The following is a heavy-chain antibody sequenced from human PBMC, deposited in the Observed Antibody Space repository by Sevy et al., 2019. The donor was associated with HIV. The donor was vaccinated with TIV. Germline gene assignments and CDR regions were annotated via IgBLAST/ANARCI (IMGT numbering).Heavy chain of an antibody. Sequence: GGSLRPSCAASGFTFSDYGMHWVRQSPGKGLEWVAVIWYDGSSKYYADSVKGRFTISRDNSKKTVYLQMNSLRAEDTAVYYCARDKLLPVMVTMVRGALSYYFDYWGQGTLVTVSS. CDR3: ARDKLLPVMVTMVRGALSYYFDY. CDR2: IWYDGSSK. J-gene: IGHJ4*02. D-gene: IGHD3-10*01. V-gene: IGHV3-33*01. CDR1: GFTFSDYG.